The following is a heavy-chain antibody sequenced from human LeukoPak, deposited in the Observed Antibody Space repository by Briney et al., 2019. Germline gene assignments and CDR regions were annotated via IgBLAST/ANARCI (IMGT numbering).Heavy chain of an antibody. J-gene: IGHJ4*02. D-gene: IGHD3-9*01. Sequence: KPSETLSLTCTVSGGSISSGGYYWSWIRQHPGKGLEWIGYIYYSGSTYYNPSLKSRVTISVDTSKNQFSLKLSSVTAADTAVYYCARHHYDIFGFDYWGQGTLVTVSS. CDR1: GGSISSGGYY. CDR3: ARHHYDIFGFDY. CDR2: IYYSGST. V-gene: IGHV4-31*03.